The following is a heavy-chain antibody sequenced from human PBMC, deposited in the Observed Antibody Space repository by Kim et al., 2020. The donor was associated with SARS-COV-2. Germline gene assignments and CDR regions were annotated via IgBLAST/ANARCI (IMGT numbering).Heavy chain of an antibody. V-gene: IGHV5-51*01. D-gene: IGHD2-2*02. CDR3: ARWGYTSYYFDS. CDR2: IYPGESDA. Sequence: GESLKISCKTSGYTFSKNWIGWVRQLPGKGLEWMAIIYPGESDARYSPSFQGHVTISTDKSTTAYLHWNSLRTSDSATYYCARWGYTSYYFDSWGQGTLV. CDR1: GYTFSKNW. J-gene: IGHJ4*02.